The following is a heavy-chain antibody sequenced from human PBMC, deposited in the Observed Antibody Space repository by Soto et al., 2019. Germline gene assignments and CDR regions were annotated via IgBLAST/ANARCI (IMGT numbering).Heavy chain of an antibody. J-gene: IGHJ4*02. D-gene: IGHD6-13*01. CDR2: ISSSSSYI. CDR3: ARDRQQLAGYVAY. CDR1: GFTFSSYS. Sequence: EVQLVESGGGLVKPGGSLRLSCAASGFTFSSYSMNWVRQAPGKGLEWVSSISSSSSYIYYADSVKGRFTISRDNAKNSLYLQMNSLRAEDTAVYYCARDRQQLAGYVAYWGQGTLVTVSS. V-gene: IGHV3-21*01.